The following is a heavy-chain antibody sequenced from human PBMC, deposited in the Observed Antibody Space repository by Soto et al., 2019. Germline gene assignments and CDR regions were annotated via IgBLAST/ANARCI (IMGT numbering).Heavy chain of an antibody. V-gene: IGHV1-69*02. D-gene: IGHD6-6*01. Sequence: GASVKVSCKASGGTFSSYTISWVRQAPGQGLEWMGRIIPILGIANYAQKFQGRVTITADKSTSTAYMELSSLRSEDTAVYYCASTKYSSSSQDDYWGQGTLVTVSS. CDR3: ASTKYSSSSQDDY. CDR2: IIPILGIA. CDR1: GGTFSSYT. J-gene: IGHJ4*02.